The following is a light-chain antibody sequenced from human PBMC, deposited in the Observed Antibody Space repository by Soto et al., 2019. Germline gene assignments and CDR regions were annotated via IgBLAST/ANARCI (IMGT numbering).Light chain of an antibody. J-gene: IGLJ1*01. V-gene: IGLV2-23*02. CDR1: SSDVGSYNL. CDR2: EVS. CDR3: CSYAGSCYV. Sequence: QAVVTQPASVSGSPGQSITISCTGTSSDVGSYNLVSWYQQHPGKAPKLMIYEVSKRPSGVSNRFSGSKSGNTASLTISGLQAEDEADYYCCSYAGSCYVFGTGTKLTVL.